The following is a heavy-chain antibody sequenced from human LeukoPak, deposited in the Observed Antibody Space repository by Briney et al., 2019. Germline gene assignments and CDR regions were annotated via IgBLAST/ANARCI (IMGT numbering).Heavy chain of an antibody. CDR3: ARDLSGRYCSGGSCYSGGVYGMDV. CDR1: GGSISSSSYY. CDR2: IYYSGSS. D-gene: IGHD2-15*01. Sequence: SETLSLTCTVSGGSISSSSYYWGWIRQPPGKGLEWIGSIYYSGSSYYNPSLKSRVTISVDTSKNQFSLKLSSVTAADTAVYYCARDLSGRYCSGGSCYSGGVYGMDVWGQGTTVTVSS. V-gene: IGHV4-39*07. J-gene: IGHJ6*02.